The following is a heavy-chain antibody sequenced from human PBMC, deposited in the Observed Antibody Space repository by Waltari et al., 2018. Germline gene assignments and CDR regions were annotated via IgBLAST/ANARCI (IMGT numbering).Heavy chain of an antibody. V-gene: IGHV1-18*04. D-gene: IGHD2-2*01. CDR2: IRGKNGHT. CDR1: GYIFTNYG. J-gene: IGHJ5*02. CDR3: AKDRHQLIEEGFLLALDP. Sequence: QVQLVQSGAEVKKPGASLKVSCKASGYIFTNYGISWVRQAPGQGLEWMGWIRGKNGHTNVAQKFLGRLTMAKDTSTNTVYMELSRLTSDDTAVYYCAKDRHQLIEEGFLLALDPWGQGTLVTVSS.